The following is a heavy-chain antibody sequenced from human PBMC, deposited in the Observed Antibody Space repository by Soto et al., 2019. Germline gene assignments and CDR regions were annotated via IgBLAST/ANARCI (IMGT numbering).Heavy chain of an antibody. CDR1: GFTFSSDW. Sequence: EVQLMESGGSLVQPGGSLRLSCAGSGFTFSSDWMNRVRQAPGKGLEWVANIKQDGSEKYYVDSVKGRFSISRDNAQNSMYLQMNSLRAEDTAVYYCAGGTGWLIDYWGQGTLVTVSS. J-gene: IGHJ4*02. CDR2: IKQDGSEK. CDR3: AGGTGWLIDY. D-gene: IGHD6-19*01. V-gene: IGHV3-7*04.